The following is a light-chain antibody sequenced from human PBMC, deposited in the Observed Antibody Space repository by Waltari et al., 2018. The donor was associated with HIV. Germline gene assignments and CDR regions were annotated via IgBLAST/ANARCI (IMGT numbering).Light chain of an antibody. V-gene: IGLV6-57*04. CDR3: QSFDSTSWI. Sequence: NFMLTQPHSVSESPGKTVTISCTRSSGSIASNFLQWYQQRPGSAPTIVMYEYRQRPSGVPDRFSGSIDSSSNSASLTISGLKTEDEADYYCQSFDSTSWIFGGGTKLTVV. CDR2: EYR. J-gene: IGLJ3*02. CDR1: SGSIASNF.